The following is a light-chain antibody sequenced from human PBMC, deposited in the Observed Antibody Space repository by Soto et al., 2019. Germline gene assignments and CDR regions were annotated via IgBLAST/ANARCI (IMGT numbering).Light chain of an antibody. V-gene: IGKV3D-20*02. Sequence: EVVLTQSPGTLSLSPGQRATLSCRASQSVSSSYLAWYQQKPGQAPRLLIYDASNRATGIPARFSGSGSGTDFTLTISSLQPEDFATYYCQQSYSTPLTFGGGTKVDIK. CDR1: QSVSSSY. CDR2: DAS. J-gene: IGKJ4*01. CDR3: QQSYSTPLT.